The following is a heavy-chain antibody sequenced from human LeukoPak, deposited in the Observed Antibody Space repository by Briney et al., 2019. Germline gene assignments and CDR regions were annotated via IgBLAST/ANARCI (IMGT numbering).Heavy chain of an antibody. Sequence: GGSLRLSCAASGFTFSSYAMSWVRQAPGKGLEWVSAISGSGGSTYYADSVKGRFTISRDNSKNTLYLQMNSLRAEDTAVYYCATKSNGYNIFFDYWGQGTLVTVSS. CDR1: GFTFSSYA. D-gene: IGHD3-22*01. CDR3: ATKSNGYNIFFDY. CDR2: ISGSGGST. V-gene: IGHV3-23*01. J-gene: IGHJ4*02.